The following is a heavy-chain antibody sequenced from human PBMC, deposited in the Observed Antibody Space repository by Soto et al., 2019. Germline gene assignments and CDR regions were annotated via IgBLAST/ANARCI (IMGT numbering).Heavy chain of an antibody. CDR2: ISYDGSNK. V-gene: IGHV3-30*18. Sequence: GGSLRLSCAASGFTFSSYGMHWVRQAPGKGLEWVAVISYDGSNKYYADSVKGRFTISRDNSKNTLYLQMNSLSAEDTAVYYCAKAGSDILPGYYGHWGQGTLVTVSS. CDR3: AKAGSDILPGYYGH. J-gene: IGHJ4*02. D-gene: IGHD3-9*01. CDR1: GFTFSSYG.